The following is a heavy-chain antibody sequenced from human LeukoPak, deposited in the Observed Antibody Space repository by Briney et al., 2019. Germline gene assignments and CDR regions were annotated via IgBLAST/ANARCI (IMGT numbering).Heavy chain of an antibody. V-gene: IGHV3-74*01. CDR2: INSDGSST. CDR1: GFTFSSYW. J-gene: IGHJ4*02. CDR3: ARARFKSDY. D-gene: IGHD3-3*01. Sequence: GGSLRLSCAASGFTFSSYWMHWVRQAPGKGLVWVSRINSDGSSTSYADSVKGRFTISRDNAKDTLFLEMNTLRVEDTAVYYCARARFKSDYWGQGTLVTVSS.